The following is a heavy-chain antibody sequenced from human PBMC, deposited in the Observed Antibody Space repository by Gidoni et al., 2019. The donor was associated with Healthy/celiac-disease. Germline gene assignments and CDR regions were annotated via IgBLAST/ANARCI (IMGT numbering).Heavy chain of an antibody. V-gene: IGHV3-11*05. CDR1: GFTFSAYY. J-gene: IGHJ4*02. Sequence: QVQLVESGGGLVKPGGSLRLSCAASGFTFSAYYMSWIRQAPGKGLEWVSYISSSSGYTNYADSVKGRFTISRDNAKNSLYLQMNSLRAEDTAVYYCARAAPPRIAVAGTAVDYWGQGTLVTVSS. CDR3: ARAAPPRIAVAGTAVDY. D-gene: IGHD6-19*01. CDR2: ISSSSGYT.